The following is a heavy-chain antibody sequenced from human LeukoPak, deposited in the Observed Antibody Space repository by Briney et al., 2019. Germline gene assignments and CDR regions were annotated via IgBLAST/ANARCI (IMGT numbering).Heavy chain of an antibody. V-gene: IGHV3-72*01. J-gene: IGHJ6*03. CDR2: TRDKPNSYTT. Sequence: VQPGGSLRLSCAASGFTFSDHYMAWVRQAPGEGLEWVGRTRDKPNSYTTEYAASVKGRFTISRDDSKNSLYLQMNSLKTEDPAVYYCARVTVTTGSYYYYMDVWGKGTTVTVSS. CDR3: ARVTVTTGSYYYYMDV. D-gene: IGHD4-17*01. CDR1: GFTFSDHY.